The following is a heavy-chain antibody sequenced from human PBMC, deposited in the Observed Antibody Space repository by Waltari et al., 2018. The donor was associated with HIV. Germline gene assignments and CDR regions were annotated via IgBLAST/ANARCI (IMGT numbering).Heavy chain of an antibody. V-gene: IGHV1-69*04. D-gene: IGHD3-3*01. CDR1: GDTLSNYA. J-gene: IGHJ5*02. CDR2: IIPASGIA. Sequence: VQLVQSGAEVKKPGSSVRVSCKASGDTLSNYAVSWVRQAPGQGLEWRGKIIPASGIAMHTENFQGRVTINADKSTNSAYMELGGLRSEDTALYFFTLGRIDDIRSGRENLGGFDPWGPGTLVTVSS. CDR3: TLGRIDDIRSGRENLGGFDP.